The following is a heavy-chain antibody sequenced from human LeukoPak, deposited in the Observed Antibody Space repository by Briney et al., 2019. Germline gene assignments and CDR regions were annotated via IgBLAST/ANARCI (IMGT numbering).Heavy chain of an antibody. D-gene: IGHD3-10*01. CDR3: ARRGYYYGSGSHGLPDY. J-gene: IGHJ4*02. V-gene: IGHV4-38-2*02. CDR2: IYHSGST. CDR1: GGSISSGYY. Sequence: PSETLSLTCTVSGGSISSGYYWGWIRQPPGKGLEWIGSIYHSGSTYYNPSLKSRVTISVDTSKNQFSLKLSSVTAADTAVYYCARRGYYYGSGSHGLPDYWGQGTLVTVSS.